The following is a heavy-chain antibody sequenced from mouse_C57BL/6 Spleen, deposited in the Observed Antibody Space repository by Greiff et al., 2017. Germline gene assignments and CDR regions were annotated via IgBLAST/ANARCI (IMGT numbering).Heavy chain of an antibody. CDR3: ARRWHYYGSIPYAMDY. CDR1: GYTFTDYN. CDR2: INPNNGGT. D-gene: IGHD1-1*01. J-gene: IGHJ4*01. Sequence: EVQGVESGPELVKPGASVKIPCKASGYTFTDYNMDWVKQSHGKSLEWIGDINPNNGGTIDNQKFKGKATLTVDKSSSTAYMELRSLTSEDTAVYYWARRWHYYGSIPYAMDYWGQGTSVTVSS. V-gene: IGHV1-18*01.